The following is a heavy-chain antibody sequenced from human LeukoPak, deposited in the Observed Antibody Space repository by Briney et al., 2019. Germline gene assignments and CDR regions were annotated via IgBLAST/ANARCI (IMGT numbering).Heavy chain of an antibody. Sequence: SETLSLTCTVSGYSISSGYYWSWIRQPPGKGLEWIGEINHSGSTNYNPSLKSRVTISVDTSKNQFSLKLSSVTAADTAVYYCARGVLGYCSSTSCYGYYYYMDVWGKGTTVTVSS. CDR2: INHSGST. CDR3: ARGVLGYCSSTSCYGYYYYMDV. J-gene: IGHJ6*03. CDR1: GYSISSGYY. V-gene: IGHV4-38-2*02. D-gene: IGHD2-2*01.